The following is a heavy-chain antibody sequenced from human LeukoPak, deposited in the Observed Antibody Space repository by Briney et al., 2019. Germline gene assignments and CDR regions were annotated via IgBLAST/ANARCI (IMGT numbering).Heavy chain of an antibody. CDR2: ISYDGSNK. V-gene: IGHV3-30-3*01. Sequence: GGSLRLSCAASGFTFSSYAMHWVRQAPGKGLEWVAVISYDGSNKYYADSVKGRFTISRDNSKNTLYLQMNSLRAEDTAVYYXARESQPLPFDYWGQGTLVTVSS. CDR3: ARESQPLPFDY. J-gene: IGHJ4*02. CDR1: GFTFSSYA. D-gene: IGHD6-25*01.